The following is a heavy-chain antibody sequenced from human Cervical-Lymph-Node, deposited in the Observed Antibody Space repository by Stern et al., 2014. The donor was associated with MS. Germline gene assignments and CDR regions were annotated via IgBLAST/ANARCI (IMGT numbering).Heavy chain of an antibody. V-gene: IGHV1-69*01. CDR1: GGTFSSYV. J-gene: IGHJ6*02. CDR2: IIPVFVWP. D-gene: IGHD3-10*01. Sequence: QLVQSGAEVKKPGSSVQVSCKASGGTFSSYVINWVRQAPGQGLEWVGWIIPVFVWPKYAKQVRGRVTIPADEATSTGYMALSSLRSEDTAVYYCASASYGSGAYYNEHYYYAMDVWGQGTTVTVSS. CDR3: ASASYGSGAYYNEHYYYAMDV.